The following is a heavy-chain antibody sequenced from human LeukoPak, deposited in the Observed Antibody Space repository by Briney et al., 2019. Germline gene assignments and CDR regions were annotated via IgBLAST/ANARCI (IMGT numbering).Heavy chain of an antibody. D-gene: IGHD6-6*01. J-gene: IGHJ3*02. Sequence: SVKVSGKASGGTFSSYAISWVRQAPGQGLEWMGGIIPIFGTANYAQKFQGRVTITADESTSTAYMELSSLRSEDTAVYYCAREEAAARPNAFDIWGQGTMVTVSS. CDR2: IIPIFGTA. CDR1: GGTFSSYA. V-gene: IGHV1-69*01. CDR3: AREEAAARPNAFDI.